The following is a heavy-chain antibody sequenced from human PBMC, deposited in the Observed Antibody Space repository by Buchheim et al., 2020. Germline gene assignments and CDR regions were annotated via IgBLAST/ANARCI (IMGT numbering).Heavy chain of an antibody. D-gene: IGHD3-10*01. J-gene: IGHJ6*02. CDR3: ARGLFMVRGVIWKGGMDV. Sequence: QVQLQESGPGLVKPSQTLSLTCTVSGGSISSGDYYWSWIRQPPGKGLEWIGYIYYSGSTYYNPSLKSRVTISVETSKNHISLKLSSVTAADTAVYYCARGLFMVRGVIWKGGMDVWGQGTT. CDR2: IYYSGST. CDR1: GGSISSGDYY. V-gene: IGHV4-30-4*01.